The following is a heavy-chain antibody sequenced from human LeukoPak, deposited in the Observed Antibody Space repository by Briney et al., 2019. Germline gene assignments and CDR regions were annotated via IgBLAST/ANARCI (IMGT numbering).Heavy chain of an antibody. Sequence: GGSLRLSCTVSGFTFGDYAMSWFRQAPGKGLEWVGFIKSKAYGGTTEYAASVKGRFTISRDDSKSIVYLQMNSLKTEDTAMYYCTRSPRETRIDYWGQGTLVTVSS. V-gene: IGHV3-49*03. CDR3: TRSPRETRIDY. CDR1: GFTFGDYA. CDR2: IKSKAYGGTT. J-gene: IGHJ4*02. D-gene: IGHD1-26*01.